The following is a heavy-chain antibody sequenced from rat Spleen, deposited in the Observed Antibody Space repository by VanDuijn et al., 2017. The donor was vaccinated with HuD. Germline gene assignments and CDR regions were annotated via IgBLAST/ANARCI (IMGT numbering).Heavy chain of an antibody. V-gene: IGHV2-13*01. CDR1: GFSLISNG. CDR2: IWTDGNT. D-gene: IGHD4-2*01. Sequence: QVQLKESGPGLVQPSQTLSLTCTVSGFSLISNGVSWVRQPPGKGLEWMGVIWTDGNTAYNSLLKSRLSMSRDISKSQVFLKMNSLQTEDTATYYCARDWLDYWGQGVMVTVSS. J-gene: IGHJ2*01. CDR3: ARDWLDY.